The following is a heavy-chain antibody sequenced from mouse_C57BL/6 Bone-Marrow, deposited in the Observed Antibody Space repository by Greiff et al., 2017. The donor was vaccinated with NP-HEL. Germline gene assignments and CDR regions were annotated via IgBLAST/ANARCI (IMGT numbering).Heavy chain of an antibody. CDR1: GFTFSDYG. Sequence: EVQGVESGGGLVQPGGSLKLSCAASGFTFSDYGMAWVRQAPRTGPEWVAFISNLAYSIYYADTVTGRFTISRENAKNTLYLEMSSLRSEDTAMYYCARLYYYAMDYWGQGTSVTVSS. V-gene: IGHV5-15*01. CDR3: ARLYYYAMDY. J-gene: IGHJ4*01. CDR2: ISNLAYSI.